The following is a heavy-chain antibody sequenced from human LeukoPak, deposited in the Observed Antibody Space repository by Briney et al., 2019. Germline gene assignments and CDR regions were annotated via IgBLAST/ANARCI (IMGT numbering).Heavy chain of an antibody. CDR2: IKYDGTEK. CDR3: ARGGYRYGLGF. V-gene: IGHV3-7*03. CDR1: GFTFSRYW. Sequence: GGSLRLSCAVSGFTFSRYWMSWVRQAPGKGLEWVANIKYDGTEKYYADSVKGRFTISRDKAENSLHLQMNSLRGEDTAVYYCARGGYRYGLGFWSQGTLVTVSS. J-gene: IGHJ4*02. D-gene: IGHD5-18*01.